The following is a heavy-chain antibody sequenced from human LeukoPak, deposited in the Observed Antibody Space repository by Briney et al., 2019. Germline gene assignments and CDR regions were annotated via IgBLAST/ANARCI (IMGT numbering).Heavy chain of an antibody. Sequence: GGSLRLSCAASGFSFSDYEMNWVRQAPGKGLEWLSHIDISGNIIHYADSVEGRFTISRDNAKNSVYLQMNSLRAEDTAVYYCAELGITMIGGVWGKGTTVTISS. V-gene: IGHV3-48*03. CDR3: AELGITMIGGV. CDR1: GFSFSDYE. CDR2: IDISGNII. J-gene: IGHJ6*04. D-gene: IGHD3-10*02.